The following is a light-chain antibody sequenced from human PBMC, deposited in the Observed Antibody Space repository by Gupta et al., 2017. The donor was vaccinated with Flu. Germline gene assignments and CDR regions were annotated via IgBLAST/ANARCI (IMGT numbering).Light chain of an antibody. J-gene: IGKJ2*03. Sequence: VLTQPPGLLSLSTGERATPSCRASQSVSSRYLAWYQQKPGPAPRLLIYGAARRATGIPDRLRGSGSGTDFNLTISRLEPEDFAVDYCQQYGSSPPYSFGQGTKLEIK. V-gene: IGKV3-20*01. CDR3: QQYGSSPPYS. CDR1: QSVSSRY. CDR2: GAA.